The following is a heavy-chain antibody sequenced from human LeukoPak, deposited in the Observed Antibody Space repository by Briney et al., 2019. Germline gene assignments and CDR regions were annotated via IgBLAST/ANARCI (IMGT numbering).Heavy chain of an antibody. CDR2: ITSSSSTI. J-gene: IGHJ4*02. D-gene: IGHD1-26*01. V-gene: IGHV3-48*01. CDR3: ARDRVGAY. Sequence: PGGSLRLSCAASGFTFSTYSMNWVRQAPGKGLELLSYITSSSSTIYYADSVQGRFTISRDNAKSSLYLQMNSLRVEDTAVYYCARDRVGAYWGQGTLVTVSS. CDR1: GFTFSTYS.